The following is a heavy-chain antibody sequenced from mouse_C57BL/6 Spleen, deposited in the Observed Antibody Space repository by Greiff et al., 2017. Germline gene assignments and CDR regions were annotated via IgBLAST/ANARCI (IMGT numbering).Heavy chain of an antibody. D-gene: IGHD1-1*01. J-gene: IGHJ2*01. CDR2: INPYNGGT. CDR1: GYTFTDYY. V-gene: IGHV1-19*01. Sequence: EVQGVESGPVLVKPGASVKMSCKASGYTFTDYYMNWVKQSHGKSLEWIGVINPYNGGTSYNQKFKGKATLTVDKSSSTAYMELNSLTSEDSAVYYCAREVVYFDYWGQGTTLTVSS. CDR3: AREVVYFDY.